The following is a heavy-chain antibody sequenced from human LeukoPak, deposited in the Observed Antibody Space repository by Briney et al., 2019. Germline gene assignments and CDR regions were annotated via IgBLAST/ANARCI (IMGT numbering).Heavy chain of an antibody. J-gene: IGHJ4*02. D-gene: IGHD3-10*01. CDR2: IKTDGSST. CDR3: ARRFSGFDS. V-gene: IGHV3-74*01. Sequence: GGPLRLSCAASGFTFNTYWMNWVRQAPGKGRVWVSGIKTDGSSTSYADSVKGRFTISRDNAKNTLYLQMNSLRVEDTAEYYCARRFSGFDSWGQGTLVTVSS. CDR1: GFTFNTYW.